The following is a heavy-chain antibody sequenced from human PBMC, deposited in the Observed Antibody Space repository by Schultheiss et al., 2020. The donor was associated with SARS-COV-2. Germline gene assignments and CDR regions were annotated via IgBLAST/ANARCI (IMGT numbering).Heavy chain of an antibody. V-gene: IGHV3-15*01. D-gene: IGHD3-22*01. J-gene: IGHJ4*02. Sequence: GESLKISCAASGFIFSDAWMTWVRQAPGQGLEWVGRIKSTAIGGPTDYAAPVKGRFTISRDDSKNTLYLQMNSLKTEDTAVYYCTTETYYYDSSGYTIFDYWGQGTLVTVSS. CDR3: TTETYYYDSSGYTIFDY. CDR2: IKSTAIGGPT. CDR1: GFIFSDAW.